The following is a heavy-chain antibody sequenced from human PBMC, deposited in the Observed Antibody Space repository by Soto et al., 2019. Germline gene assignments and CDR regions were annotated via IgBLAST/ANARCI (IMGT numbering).Heavy chain of an antibody. Sequence: QVQLVQSGAEVKKPGSSVKVSCKASGGTFSSYAISWVRQAPGQGLEWMGGIIPIFGTANYAQKFQGRVTITADESTSTAYMELSSLRSEDTAVYYCARGKGYDYVWGSYRHYYFDYWGQGTLVTVSS. V-gene: IGHV1-69*01. CDR1: GGTFSSYA. J-gene: IGHJ4*02. CDR2: IIPIFGTA. CDR3: ARGKGYDYVWGSYRHYYFDY. D-gene: IGHD3-16*02.